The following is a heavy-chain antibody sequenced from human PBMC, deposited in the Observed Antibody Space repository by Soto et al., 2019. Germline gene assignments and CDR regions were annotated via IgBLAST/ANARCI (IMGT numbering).Heavy chain of an antibody. CDR2: IYFDGITT. CDR1: GFTFNTHW. V-gene: IGHV3-74*01. CDR3: ARGGAMGVDY. D-gene: IGHD1-26*01. J-gene: IGHJ4*02. Sequence: GGSLRLSCTASGFTFNTHWIHWVRQAPGKGLVWVSRIYFDGITTNYADSVKGRLTVSRDNAKNTVYLHVNTLWDEDTAVYYCARGGAMGVDYWGQGTLVTVSS.